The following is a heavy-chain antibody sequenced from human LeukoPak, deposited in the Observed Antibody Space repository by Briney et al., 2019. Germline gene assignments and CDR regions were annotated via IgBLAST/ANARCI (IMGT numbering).Heavy chain of an antibody. CDR3: ASSVISEYCSSTSCYGRDYYYYYGMDV. Sequence: ASVKVSCKASGYTFTGYYMHWVRQAPGQGLEWMGWINPNSGGTNYAQKFQGRVTMTRDTSISTAYMELSRLRSDDTAVYYCASSVISEYCSSTSCYGRDYYYYYGMDVWGQGTTVTVSS. V-gene: IGHV1-2*02. CDR1: GYTFTGYY. D-gene: IGHD2-2*01. J-gene: IGHJ6*02. CDR2: INPNSGGT.